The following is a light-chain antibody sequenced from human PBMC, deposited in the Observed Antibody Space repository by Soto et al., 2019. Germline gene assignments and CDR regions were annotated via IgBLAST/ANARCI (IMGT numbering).Light chain of an antibody. CDR3: QQSTGIPYT. Sequence: DIQMTQSPSSLSASVGDRVTITCRSSQTIDTYLNWYQQNPGKAPKLLIYAASTMQTGGPSRFSGSGSGTDFNLSITSLQPEDFATYYCQQSTGIPYTFGQGTKLEIK. CDR2: AAS. CDR1: QTIDTY. V-gene: IGKV1-39*01. J-gene: IGKJ2*01.